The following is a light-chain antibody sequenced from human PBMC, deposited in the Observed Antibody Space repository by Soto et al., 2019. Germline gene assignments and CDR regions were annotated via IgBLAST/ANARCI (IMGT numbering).Light chain of an antibody. J-gene: IGKJ3*01. V-gene: IGKV4-1*01. CDR2: WAS. Sequence: DIVMTQSPDSLAVSLGERATINCKSSQSVLYSSNNKNYLAWYQQKPGQPPKLLIYWASTRESGVPDRFSGSGYGTDFTIPISSLQAEDVAVYYCQQYYSKGNFTLGPRIKGDI. CDR3: QQYYSKGNFT. CDR1: QSVLYSSNNKNY.